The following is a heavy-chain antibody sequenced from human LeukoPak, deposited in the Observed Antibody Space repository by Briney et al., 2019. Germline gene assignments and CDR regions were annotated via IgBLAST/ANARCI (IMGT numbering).Heavy chain of an antibody. D-gene: IGHD4-17*01. CDR2: INPNSGGT. Sequence: GASVKVSCKASGYTFTGYYMHWVRQAPGQGLEWMGWINPNSGGTNYAQKFQGRVTMTRDTSISTAYMELSRLRSDDTAVYYCARDFAPAHYGDYRWFDPWGQGTLATVSS. CDR3: ARDFAPAHYGDYRWFDP. J-gene: IGHJ5*02. CDR1: GYTFTGYY. V-gene: IGHV1-2*02.